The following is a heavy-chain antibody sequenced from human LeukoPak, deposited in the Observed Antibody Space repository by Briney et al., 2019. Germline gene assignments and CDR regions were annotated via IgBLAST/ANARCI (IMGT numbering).Heavy chain of an antibody. Sequence: GGSLRLSCAASGFIFDDYGMSWVRQAPGKGLEWVSGIDWNGGGTGHADPVKGRFTISRDGAKNSLYLQMSSLRAGDTALYYCAREWNGYNDYWGQGTLVTVSS. CDR2: IDWNGGGT. CDR3: AREWNGYNDY. D-gene: IGHD1-1*01. J-gene: IGHJ4*02. CDR1: GFIFDDYG. V-gene: IGHV3-20*04.